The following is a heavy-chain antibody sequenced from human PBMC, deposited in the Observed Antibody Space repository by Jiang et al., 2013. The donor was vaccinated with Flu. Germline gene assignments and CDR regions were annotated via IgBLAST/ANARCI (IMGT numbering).Heavy chain of an antibody. CDR3: AREKIRGNYYYYAMDV. CDR1: GYTFTSYA. V-gene: IGHV7-4-1*02. J-gene: IGHJ6*02. D-gene: IGHD3-10*01. Sequence: QSGSELKKPGASVTVSCKASGYTFTSYAMNWVRQAPGQGLEWMGWINTNTGNPTYAQGFTGRFVFSLDTSVSTAYLQISSLKAEDTAVYYCAREKIRGNYYYYAMDVWGQGTTVTVSS. CDR2: INTNTGNP.